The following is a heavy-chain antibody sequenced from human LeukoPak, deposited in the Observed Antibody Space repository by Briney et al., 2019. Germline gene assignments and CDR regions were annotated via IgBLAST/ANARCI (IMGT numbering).Heavy chain of an antibody. J-gene: IGHJ3*02. Sequence: GASVKVSCKASGYTFTSYGISWVRQAPGQGLGWMGWISAYNGNTNYAKKLQGRVTMTTDTSTSTAYMELRSLRSEDTAVYYCVRGLTIRDGGFDIRGQGTMVTVSS. CDR3: VRGLTIRDGGFDI. CDR1: GYTFTSYG. D-gene: IGHD4-23*01. CDR2: ISAYNGNT. V-gene: IGHV1-18*01.